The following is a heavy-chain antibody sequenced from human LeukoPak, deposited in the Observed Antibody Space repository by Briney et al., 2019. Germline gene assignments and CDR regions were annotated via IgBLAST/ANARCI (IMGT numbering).Heavy chain of an antibody. Sequence: PSETLSLTCTVSGGSISSYFWSWIRQPPGKGLEWIGYIYYSGSTYYNPSLKSRVTISVDTSKNQFSLKLSSVTAADTAVYYCARVYVVVPAAIPHYAFDIWGQGTMVTVSS. CDR1: GGSISSYF. CDR2: IYYSGST. V-gene: IGHV4-59*12. CDR3: ARVYVVVPAAIPHYAFDI. J-gene: IGHJ3*02. D-gene: IGHD2-2*02.